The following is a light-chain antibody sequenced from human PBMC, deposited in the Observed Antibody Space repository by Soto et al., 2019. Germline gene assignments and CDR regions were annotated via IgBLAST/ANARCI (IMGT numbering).Light chain of an antibody. V-gene: IGKV1-39*01. Sequence: IPMTQSPSYLSASVSDRVTITCRASQSISSYLNWYQQKPGKAPKLLIYAASSLQSGVPSRFSGSGSGTDFTLTISSLQPEDFATYYCQQSYSTPRTFGQVTKVDIK. CDR3: QQSYSTPRT. J-gene: IGKJ1*01. CDR1: QSISSY. CDR2: AAS.